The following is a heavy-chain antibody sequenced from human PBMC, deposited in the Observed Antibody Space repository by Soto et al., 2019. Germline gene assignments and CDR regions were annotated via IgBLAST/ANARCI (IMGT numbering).Heavy chain of an antibody. CDR3: ARHVGVPGTRGFDY. Sequence: QVQLQESGPGLVKPSGTLSLACAVFGASISDDNWWSWVRQPPGKGLEWIGEIYRSGTTNYNSSLESRVTISMDKSRNQISLKLSSVAAADSATYYCARHVGVPGTRGFDYWGQGTLVTVSS. D-gene: IGHD6-19*01. CDR1: GASISDDNW. CDR2: IYRSGTT. V-gene: IGHV4-4*02. J-gene: IGHJ4*02.